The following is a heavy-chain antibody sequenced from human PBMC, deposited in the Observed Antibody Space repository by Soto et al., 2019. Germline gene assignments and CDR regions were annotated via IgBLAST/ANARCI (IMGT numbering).Heavy chain of an antibody. CDR2: IIPIFGTA. D-gene: IGHD2-21*02. Sequence: QVQLVQSGAEVKKPGSSVKVSCKASGGTFSSYAISWVRQAPGQGLEWMGGIIPIFGTANYAQKFQGRVTITVDEATSTAYVELNILRSEDADVYFCERERRPLTEFTAIPWWFFDYWGQGTLVTVSS. V-gene: IGHV1-69*01. CDR1: GGTFSSYA. J-gene: IGHJ4*02. CDR3: ERERRPLTEFTAIPWWFFDY.